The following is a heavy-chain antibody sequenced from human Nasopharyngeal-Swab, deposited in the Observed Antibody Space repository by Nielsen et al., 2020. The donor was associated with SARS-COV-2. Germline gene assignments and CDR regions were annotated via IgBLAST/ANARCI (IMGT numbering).Heavy chain of an antibody. V-gene: IGHV3-30*03. D-gene: IGHD2-15*01. CDR2: ISNDGSNK. CDR3: ARGVVVVTSYFQY. CDR1: GFTVNSYG. J-gene: IGHJ1*01. Sequence: GGSLRLSCAASGFTVNSYGMHWAREAPGKGLEWVAVISNDGSNKYYADSVKGRFTISRDNSKNTLYLQMNSLSAEDTAVYYCARGVVVVTSYFQYWGQGTLVTVSS.